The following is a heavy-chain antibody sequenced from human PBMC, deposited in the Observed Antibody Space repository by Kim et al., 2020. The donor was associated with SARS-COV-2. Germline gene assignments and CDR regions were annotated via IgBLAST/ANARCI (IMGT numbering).Heavy chain of an antibody. Sequence: GESLKISCKGSGYSFTSYWIGWVRQMPGKCLEWMVIIYPGDSDTRHSPTFQGQVTISAEKSINTAYLQWSSLQASGTARYYFARPSEYYYILTGYLYWGQGTLVTVSS. CDR2: IYPGDSDT. CDR3: ARPSEYYYILTGYLY. CDR1: GYSFTSYW. J-gene: IGHJ4*02. D-gene: IGHD3-9*01. V-gene: IGHV5-51*01.